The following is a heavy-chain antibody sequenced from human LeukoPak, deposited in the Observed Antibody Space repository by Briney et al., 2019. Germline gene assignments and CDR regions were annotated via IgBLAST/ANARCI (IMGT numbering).Heavy chain of an antibody. CDR3: AREVASCGGDCLAP. Sequence: PGGSLRLSCAASGFTFSSYEFNWVCQAPGKGLEWVSYISSSGTMIYYADSVKGRFTISRDNSKNYLYLQMNNLRAEDTAVYYCAREVASCGGDCLAPWGQGTLVTVSS. D-gene: IGHD2-21*02. CDR1: GFTFSSYE. J-gene: IGHJ5*02. V-gene: IGHV3-48*03. CDR2: ISSSGTMI.